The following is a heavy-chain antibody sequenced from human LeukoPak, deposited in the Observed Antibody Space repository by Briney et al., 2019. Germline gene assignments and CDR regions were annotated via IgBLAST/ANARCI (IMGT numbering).Heavy chain of an antibody. V-gene: IGHV4-34*01. CDR3: ARERRGYYDSSGYGFDY. CDR1: GGSFSGYY. CDR2: INHSGST. J-gene: IGHJ4*02. Sequence: SETLSLTCAVYGGSFSGYYWSWIRQPPGKGLEWIGEINHSGSTNYNPSLKSRVTISVDTSKNQFSLKLSSVTAADTAVYYCARERRGYYDSSGYGFDYWGQGTLVTVSS. D-gene: IGHD3-22*01.